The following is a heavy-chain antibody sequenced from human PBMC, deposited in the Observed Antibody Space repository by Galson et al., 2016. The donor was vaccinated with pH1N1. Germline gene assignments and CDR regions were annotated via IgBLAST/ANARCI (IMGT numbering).Heavy chain of an antibody. D-gene: IGHD2-8*01. CDR2: VIPLFGTT. CDR3: GTKTLTNEDRNFFEYGMDV. CDR1: RGTFDSHS. V-gene: IGHV1-69*13. Sequence: SVKVSCKASRGTFDSHSFNWVRQTAGQGLEWMGGVIPLFGTTHYAQMFQGRVTVIADDSSTTVYMELKNLRPEDTAVYYCGTKTLTNEDRNFFEYGMDVWGQGTTV. J-gene: IGHJ6*02.